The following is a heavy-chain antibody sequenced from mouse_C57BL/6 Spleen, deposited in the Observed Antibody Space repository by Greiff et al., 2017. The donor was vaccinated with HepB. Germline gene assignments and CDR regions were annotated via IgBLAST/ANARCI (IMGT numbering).Heavy chain of an antibody. J-gene: IGHJ3*01. CDR2: ISSGGSYT. V-gene: IGHV5-6*02. CDR3: ARQHLYYGSASFAY. Sequence: EVMLVESGGDLVKPGGSLKLSCAASGFPFSSYGMSWVRQTPDKRLEWVATISSGGSYTYYPDSVKGRFTISRDNAKNTLYLQMSSLKSEDTAMYYCARQHLYYGSASFAYWGQGTLVTVSA. D-gene: IGHD1-1*01. CDR1: GFPFSSYG.